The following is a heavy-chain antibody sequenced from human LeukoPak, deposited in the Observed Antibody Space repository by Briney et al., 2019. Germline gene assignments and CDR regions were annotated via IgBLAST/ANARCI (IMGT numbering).Heavy chain of an antibody. Sequence: GASVKVSCKASGYTFTSYDINWVRQATGQGLEWMGWMNPNSGNTGYAQRFQGRVTITRDTSISTAYMELSSLRSEDTAVYYCARAGGVDYMDVWGKGTTVTISS. J-gene: IGHJ6*03. CDR2: MNPNSGNT. CDR1: GYTFTSYD. V-gene: IGHV1-8*03. D-gene: IGHD2-15*01. CDR3: ARAGGVDYMDV.